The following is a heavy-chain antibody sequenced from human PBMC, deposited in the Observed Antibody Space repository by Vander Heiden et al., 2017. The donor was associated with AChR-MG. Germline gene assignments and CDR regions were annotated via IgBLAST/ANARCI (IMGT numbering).Heavy chain of an antibody. D-gene: IGHD1-26*01. CDR3: ARPGATRVNWYFDL. Sequence: QLQLQESGPGLVKPSATLSLTCTVSGGSISSRSYYWGWIRQPPGKGLEWIGSIYYSGSTYYNPSLKSRVTISVDTSKNQFSLKLSSVTAADTAVYYCARPGATRVNWYFDLWGRGTLVTVSS. CDR1: GGSISSRSYY. V-gene: IGHV4-39*01. J-gene: IGHJ2*01. CDR2: IYYSGST.